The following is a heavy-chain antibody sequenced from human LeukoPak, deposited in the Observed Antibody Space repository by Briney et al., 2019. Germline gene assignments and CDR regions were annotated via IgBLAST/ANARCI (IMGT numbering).Heavy chain of an antibody. CDR1: GVSAYSNTAA. V-gene: IGHV6-1*01. J-gene: IGHJ4*02. CDR2: AYYRSEWDN. CDR3: ARASGSGKGSLDY. Sequence: SQTLSLTYAISGVSAYSNTAATTWNRRSPSRSNDWLGRAYYRSEWDNDYAVSVKSRITISPDMSKNQVSLQLNSVTPEDSAVYYCARASGSGKGSLDYWGQGTLVTVSS. D-gene: IGHD3-10*01.